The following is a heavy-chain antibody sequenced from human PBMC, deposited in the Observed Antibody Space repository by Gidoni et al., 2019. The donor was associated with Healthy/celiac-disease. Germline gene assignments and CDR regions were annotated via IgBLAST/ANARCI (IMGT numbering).Heavy chain of an antibody. CDR3: ARVLPMDYDILTGSPYYYGMDV. CDR1: RFTFSSYD. J-gene: IGHJ6*02. CDR2: IGTAGDT. D-gene: IGHD3-9*01. Sequence: EVQLVESGGGLVQPGGSLRLSCAASRFTFSSYDRHWVRQATGKGLEWVSAIGTAGDTYYPGSVKGRFTISRENAKNSLYLQMNSLRAGDTAVYYCARVLPMDYDILTGSPYYYGMDVWGQGTTVTVSS. V-gene: IGHV3-13*01.